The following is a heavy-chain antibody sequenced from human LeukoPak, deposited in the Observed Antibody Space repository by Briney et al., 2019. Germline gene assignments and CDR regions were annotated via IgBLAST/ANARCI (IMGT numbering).Heavy chain of an antibody. V-gene: IGHV4-59*01. CDR3: ARDRSYGHFDY. Sequence: PSETLSLTCTFSGGSFSNYYWTWIRQPPGKGLEWIGYIYYTGSTNYNPSVKSRVTISVDTSKNQFSLKLNSVTAADTAVYYCARDRSYGHFDYWGQGTLVTVSS. CDR2: IYYTGST. CDR1: GGSFSNYY. D-gene: IGHD3-10*01. J-gene: IGHJ4*02.